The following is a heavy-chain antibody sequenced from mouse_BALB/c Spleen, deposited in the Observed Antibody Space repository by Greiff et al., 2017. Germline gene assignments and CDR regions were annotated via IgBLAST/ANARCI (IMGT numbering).Heavy chain of an antibody. V-gene: IGHV1-5*01. CDR3: TRMRDGYYDYYAMDY. Sequence: VQLQQSGTVLARPGASVKMSCKASGYTFTSYWMHWVKQRPGQGLEWIGAIYPGNSDTSYNQKFKGKAKLTAVTSTSTAYMELSSLTNEDSAVYYCTRMRDGYYDYYAMDYWGQGTSVTVSS. CDR2: IYPGNSDT. D-gene: IGHD2-3*01. CDR1: GYTFTSYW. J-gene: IGHJ4*01.